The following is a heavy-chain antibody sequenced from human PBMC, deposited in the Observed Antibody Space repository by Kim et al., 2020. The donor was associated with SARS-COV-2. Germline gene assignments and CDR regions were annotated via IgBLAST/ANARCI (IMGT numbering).Heavy chain of an antibody. Sequence: SETLSLTCAVYGGSFSGYYWSWIRQPPGKGLEWIGEINHSGSTNYNPSLKSRVTISVDTSKNQFSLKLSSVTAADTAVYYCASSAAYLPKFDYWGQGTLVTVSS. CDR3: ASSAAYLPKFDY. D-gene: IGHD1-26*01. CDR2: INHSGST. CDR1: GGSFSGYY. J-gene: IGHJ4*02. V-gene: IGHV4-34*01.